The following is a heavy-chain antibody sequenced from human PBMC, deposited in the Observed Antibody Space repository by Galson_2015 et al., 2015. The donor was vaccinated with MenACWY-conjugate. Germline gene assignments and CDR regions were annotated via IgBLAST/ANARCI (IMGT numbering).Heavy chain of an antibody. CDR3: ARAHRGYGYDYFAP. CDR1: GSTFSNYA. CDR2: INVGTGTT. V-gene: IGHV1-3*01. D-gene: IGHD5-18*01. Sequence: SVKVSCKASGSTFSNYAMHWLRQAPGQRLEYMGWINVGTGTTRSSQKFQDRVTIITDTSANTAYMELSSLRSEDTAVYFCARAHRGYGYDYFAPSGQGTRVTVSS. J-gene: IGHJ5*02.